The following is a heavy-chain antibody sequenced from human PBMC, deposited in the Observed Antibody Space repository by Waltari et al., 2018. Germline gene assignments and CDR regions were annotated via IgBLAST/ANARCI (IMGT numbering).Heavy chain of an antibody. CDR3: ARGNYYGSGSYMDV. J-gene: IGHJ6*03. D-gene: IGHD3-10*01. V-gene: IGHV1-69*13. CDR2: IIPICGTA. CDR1: GGTFSSYA. Sequence: QVQLVQSGAEVKKPGSSVKVSCKASGGTFSSYAISWVRQAPGQGLEWMGRIIPICGTANYAQKFQGRVTITADKSTSTAYMELSSLRSEDTAVYYCARGNYYGSGSYMDVCGKGTTVTISS.